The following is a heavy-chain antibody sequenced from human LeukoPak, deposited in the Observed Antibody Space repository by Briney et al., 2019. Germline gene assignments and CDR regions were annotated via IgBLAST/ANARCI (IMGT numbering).Heavy chain of an antibody. Sequence: GGSLRLSCAASGFTFSSYWMSWVRQAPGKGLEWVANIKQDGSEKYYVDSVKGRFTISRDNAKNPLYLQMNSLRAEDTAVYYCARASYYDSSGYYEGYYYYGMDVWGQGTTVTVSS. CDR2: IKQDGSEK. CDR1: GFTFSSYW. J-gene: IGHJ6*02. V-gene: IGHV3-7*01. CDR3: ARASYYDSSGYYEGYYYYGMDV. D-gene: IGHD3-22*01.